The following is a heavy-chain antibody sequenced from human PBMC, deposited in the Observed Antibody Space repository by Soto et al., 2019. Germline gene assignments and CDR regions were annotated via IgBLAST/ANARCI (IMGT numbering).Heavy chain of an antibody. V-gene: IGHV1-2*02. CDR1: GYTFTDNH. Sequence: ASVKVSCKASGYTFTDNHIHWLRRTPGQGLEWMGWINPKSGDANYAQKFQGRVTMTRDASINLAYMEVTRLTSDDTAIYFCARKHYVDYIRCSLHPWGQGTLVTVSS. CDR2: INPKSGDA. CDR3: ARKHYVDYIRCSLHP. J-gene: IGHJ5*02. D-gene: IGHD4-17*01.